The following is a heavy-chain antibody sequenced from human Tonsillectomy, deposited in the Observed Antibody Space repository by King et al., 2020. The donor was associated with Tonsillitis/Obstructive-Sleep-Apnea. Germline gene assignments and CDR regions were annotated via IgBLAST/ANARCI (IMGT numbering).Heavy chain of an antibody. D-gene: IGHD4-23*01. CDR3: ASVGLRWSCDAFDI. CDR2: IYYSGST. J-gene: IGHJ3*02. Sequence: QLQESGPGLVKPSETLSLTCTVSGGSISSSSYYWGWIRQPPGKGLEWIGSIYYSGSTYYNPSLKSRVTISVDTSKNQFSLKLSSVTAADTAVYFCASVGLRWSCDAFDIWGQGAMVTVSS. CDR1: GGSISSSSYY. V-gene: IGHV4-39*01.